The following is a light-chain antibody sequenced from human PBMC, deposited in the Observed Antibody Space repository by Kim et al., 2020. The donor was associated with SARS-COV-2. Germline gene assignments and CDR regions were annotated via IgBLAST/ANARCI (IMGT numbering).Light chain of an antibody. V-gene: IGLV3-21*04. CDR2: YDS. CDR3: QVWDSSSDHRV. Sequence: VAPGKTARITCGGNNIGSKSVPWYQQKPGQAPVLVIYYDSDRPSGIPERFSGSNSGNTATLTISRVEAGDEADYYCQVWDSSSDHRVFGGGTKLTVL. CDR1: NIGSKS. J-gene: IGLJ3*02.